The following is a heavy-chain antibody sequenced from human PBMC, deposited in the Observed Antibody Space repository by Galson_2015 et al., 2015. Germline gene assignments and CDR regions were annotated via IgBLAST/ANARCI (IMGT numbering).Heavy chain of an antibody. CDR2: VYPSGGDA. J-gene: IGHJ4*02. V-gene: IGHV1-46*01. Sequence: SVKVSCKATEYTFTTYQMYWVRQAPGQGLEWMGTVYPSGGDATYAQKFQGRVTMTGDTSTSTVYMELSSLRSDDTAVCYCASDSVAGATGLGYWGQGTLATVSS. D-gene: IGHD1-26*01. CDR3: ASDSVAGATGLGY. CDR1: EYTFTTYQ.